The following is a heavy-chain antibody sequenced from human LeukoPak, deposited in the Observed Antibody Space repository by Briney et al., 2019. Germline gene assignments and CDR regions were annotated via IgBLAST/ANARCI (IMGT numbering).Heavy chain of an antibody. CDR2: INPNSGGT. CDR3: ARPAADGDMLAGR. D-gene: IGHD6-25*01. Sequence: GASVKVSCKASGYTFTGYYMHWVRQAPGQGLEWMGWINPNSGGTNYAQKFQGRVTMTRDTSISTAYMELSRLRSDDTAVHYCARPAADGDMLAGRWGQGTLVTVSS. CDR1: GYTFTGYY. V-gene: IGHV1-2*02. J-gene: IGHJ4*02.